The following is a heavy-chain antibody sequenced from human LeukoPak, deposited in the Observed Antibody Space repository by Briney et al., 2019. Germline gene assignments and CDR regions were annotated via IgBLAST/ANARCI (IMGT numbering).Heavy chain of an antibody. V-gene: IGHV4-4*07. CDR2: IYTSGST. CDR1: GGSISSYF. J-gene: IGHJ4*02. D-gene: IGHD3-22*01. Sequence: PSETLSLTCTVSGGSISSYFWTWIRQPAGKGLEWTGRIYTSGSTNYNPSLKSRVTMSVDTSKNQFSLKLSSVTAADTAVYYCARAGDSSGYEYYFDYWGQGTLVTVSS. CDR3: ARAGDSSGYEYYFDY.